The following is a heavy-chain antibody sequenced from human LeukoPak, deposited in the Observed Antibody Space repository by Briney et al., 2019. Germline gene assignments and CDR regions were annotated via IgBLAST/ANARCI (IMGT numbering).Heavy chain of an antibody. V-gene: IGHV3-21*01. D-gene: IGHD3-10*01. Sequence: GGSLRLSCAASGFTFSSYSMNWVRQAPGKGLEWVSSISSSSSYIYYADSVRGRFTISRDNAKNSLYLQMNSLRAEDTAVYYCASFSRGSGSYDYWGQGTLVTVSS. J-gene: IGHJ4*02. CDR3: ASFSRGSGSYDY. CDR2: ISSSSSYI. CDR1: GFTFSSYS.